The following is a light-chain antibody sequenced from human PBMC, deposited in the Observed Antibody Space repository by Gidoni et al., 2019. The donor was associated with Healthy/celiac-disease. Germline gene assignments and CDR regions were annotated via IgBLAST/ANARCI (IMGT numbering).Light chain of an antibody. Sequence: DIQMTQSPSSVSASVGDRVTITCRASQGISSWISWYQQKPGKAPKLLHYAASRVQSGVPSWCGGRGARKDFTPTSSSLHPDDVVTYYCQQANSLPLTFGGGTKVEIK. CDR2: AAS. V-gene: IGKV1-12*01. J-gene: IGKJ4*01. CDR3: QQANSLPLT. CDR1: QGISSW.